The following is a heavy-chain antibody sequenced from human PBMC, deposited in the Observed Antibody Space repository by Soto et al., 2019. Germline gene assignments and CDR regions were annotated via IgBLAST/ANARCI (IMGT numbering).Heavy chain of an antibody. CDR1: GFTFSAYW. CDR3: ARPVRGSPEDV. Sequence: EVQLVESGGGLVQPGGSLRLSCEASGFTFSAYWMGWVRQATGTGLQWVATIKTDGSEKYYVDSVTGRFTISRDNDKNSLYLQINTLRAEDTGVYYCARPVRGSPEDVWGQGTTVTVSS. V-gene: IGHV3-7*02. J-gene: IGHJ6*02. D-gene: IGHD3-16*01. CDR2: IKTDGSEK.